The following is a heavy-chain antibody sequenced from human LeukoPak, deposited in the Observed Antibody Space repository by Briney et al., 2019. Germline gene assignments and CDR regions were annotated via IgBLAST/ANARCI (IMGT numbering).Heavy chain of an antibody. CDR2: IRYDGSNK. V-gene: IGHV3-30*02. CDR1: GFTFSSYG. CDR3: ATAAVGATGIDI. Sequence: GGSLRLSCAASGFTFSSYGMHWVRQAPGKGLEWVAFIRYDGSNKYYADSVKGRFTISRDNSKNTLYLQMNSLRAEDTAVYYCATAAVGATGIDIWGQGTMVTVSP. D-gene: IGHD1-26*01. J-gene: IGHJ3*02.